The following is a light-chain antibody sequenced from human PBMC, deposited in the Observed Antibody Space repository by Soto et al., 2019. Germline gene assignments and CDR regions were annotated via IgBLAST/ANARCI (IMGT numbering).Light chain of an antibody. CDR2: EGN. V-gene: IGLV2-23*01. Sequence: QSALTQPASVSGSPGQSITLSCTGTSTDIGSSSLVSWYQQHPGKAPKLMIYEGNKRPSGVSNRFSGSKSGNTASLTISGLQAEDEADYFCCSYAGSDTYVLFGGGTKVTVL. J-gene: IGLJ2*01. CDR1: STDIGSSSL. CDR3: CSYAGSDTYVL.